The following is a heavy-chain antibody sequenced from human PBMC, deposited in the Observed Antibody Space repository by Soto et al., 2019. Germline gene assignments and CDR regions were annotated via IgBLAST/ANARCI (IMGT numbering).Heavy chain of an antibody. D-gene: IGHD6-13*01. Sequence: EASVEVSCKASGGTFSSYAMMWVRQAPGQGLEWMGGIIPIFGTANYAQKFQGRVTITADESTSTAYMELSSLRSEDTAVYYCARGAAAGLYYFDYWGQGTLVTVSS. V-gene: IGHV1-69*13. CDR3: ARGAAAGLYYFDY. CDR1: GGTFSSYA. CDR2: IIPIFGTA. J-gene: IGHJ4*02.